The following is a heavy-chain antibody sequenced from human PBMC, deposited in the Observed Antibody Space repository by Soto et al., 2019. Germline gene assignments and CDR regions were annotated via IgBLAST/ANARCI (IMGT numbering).Heavy chain of an antibody. J-gene: IGHJ5*02. CDR1: GGSISSGGYY. V-gene: IGHV4-31*03. CDR2: IYYSGST. Sequence: QVQLQESGPGLVKPSQTLSLICTVSGGSISSGGYYWSWIRQHPGKGLEWIGYIYYSGSTYYNPSLKSRVTISVDTSKNQFSLKLSSVTAADTAVYYCARAWGGIQLWLRWFDPWGQGTLVTVSS. CDR3: ARAWGGIQLWLRWFDP. D-gene: IGHD5-18*01.